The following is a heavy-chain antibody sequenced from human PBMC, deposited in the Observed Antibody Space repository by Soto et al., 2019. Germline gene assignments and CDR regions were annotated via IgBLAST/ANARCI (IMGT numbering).Heavy chain of an antibody. CDR3: ARHRVSHGPYYYYYYGMDV. V-gene: IGHV4-61*01. CDR1: GGSVSSGSYY. J-gene: IGHJ6*02. CDR2: IYYSGST. Sequence: SETLSLTXTVSGGSVSSGSYYWSWIRQPPGKGLEWIGYIYYSGSTNYNPSLKSRVTISVDTPKNQFSLKLSSVTAADTAVYYCARHRVSHGPYYYYYYGMDVWGQGTTVTVSS.